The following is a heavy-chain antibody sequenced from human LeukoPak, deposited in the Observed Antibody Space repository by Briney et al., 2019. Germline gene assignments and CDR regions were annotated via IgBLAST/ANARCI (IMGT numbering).Heavy chain of an antibody. CDR3: ARDRCSGGSCYSKWFDP. V-gene: IGHV1-8*01. CDR1: GYTFTSYD. CDR2: MNPNSGNT. D-gene: IGHD2-15*01. J-gene: IGHJ5*02. Sequence: ASVKVSCKASGYTFTSYDINWVRQATGQGLERMGWMNPNSGNTGYAQKFQGRVTMTRNTSITTAYMELSSLRSEDTAVYYCARDRCSGGSCYSKWFDPWGQGTLVTVSS.